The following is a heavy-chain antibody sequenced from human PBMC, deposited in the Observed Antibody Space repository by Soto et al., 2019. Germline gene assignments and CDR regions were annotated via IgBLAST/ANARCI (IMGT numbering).Heavy chain of an antibody. CDR1: GLTFSNYE. CDR2: ISSSGRSM. D-gene: IGHD2-21*01. J-gene: IGHJ3*01. Sequence: EVQLVESGGGLGQPGGSLRLSCAASGLTFSNYEMNWVRQAPGKGLEWVSYISSSGRSMYYADSVKGRFTISRDNAKKTLYSQMGRLGGGDMAVYLCAGAGWGLIVPVGGGGAFDVWGQGTMVTVSS. CDR3: AGAGWGLIVPVGGGGAFDV. V-gene: IGHV3-48*03.